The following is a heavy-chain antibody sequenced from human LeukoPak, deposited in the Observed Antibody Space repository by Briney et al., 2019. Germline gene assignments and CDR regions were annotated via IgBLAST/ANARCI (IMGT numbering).Heavy chain of an antibody. Sequence: GGSLRLSCAASGFTFSSYATSWVRQAPGKGLEGVSAISGSGGSTYHADSVKGRFTISRDNAKNSLYLQMNSLRAEDTAVYYCARGDTIFGVAIDAFDIWGQGTVASVSS. D-gene: IGHD3-3*01. CDR1: GFTFSSYA. CDR3: ARGDTIFGVAIDAFDI. V-gene: IGHV3-23*01. J-gene: IGHJ3*02. CDR2: ISGSGGST.